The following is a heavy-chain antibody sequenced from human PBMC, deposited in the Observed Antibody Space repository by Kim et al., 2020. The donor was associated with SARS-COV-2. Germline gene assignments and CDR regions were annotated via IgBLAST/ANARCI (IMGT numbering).Heavy chain of an antibody. CDR1: GFTVSSYG. CDR2: ISYDGSNK. CDR3: VKDLSQNYYGSGSYYTNYYYYYGMDV. J-gene: IGHJ6*02. D-gene: IGHD3-10*01. Sequence: GGSLRLSCAASGFTVSSYGMHWVRQAPGKGLEWVAVISYDGSNKYYADSVKGRFTISRDNSKNTLYLQMNSLRAEDTAVYYCVKDLSQNYYGSGSYYTNYYYYYGMDVWGQGTTVTVSS. V-gene: IGHV3-30*18.